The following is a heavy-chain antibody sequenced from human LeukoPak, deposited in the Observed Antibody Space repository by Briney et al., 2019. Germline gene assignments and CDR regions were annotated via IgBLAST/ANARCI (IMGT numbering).Heavy chain of an antibody. D-gene: IGHD6-13*01. V-gene: IGHV1-46*01. CDR3: ARDGSIAEAGTAPDY. CDR2: INPSGGST. J-gene: IGHJ4*02. Sequence: ASVKVSCKASGYIFTSYYMHWVRQAPGQGLEWMGIINPSGGSTSYAQKFQGRVTMTRDTSTSTVYMELSSLKSEDTAVYYCARDGSIAEAGTAPDYWGQGTLVTVSS. CDR1: GYIFTSYY.